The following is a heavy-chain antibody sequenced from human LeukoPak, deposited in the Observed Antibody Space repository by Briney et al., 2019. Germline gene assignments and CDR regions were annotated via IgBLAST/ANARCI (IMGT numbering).Heavy chain of an antibody. CDR2: IYTSGST. J-gene: IGHJ5*02. CDR1: GGSITATGTYY. V-gene: IGHV4-61*02. Sequence: VNPSQTLSLTCTVSGGSITATGTYYWSWIRQPAGKGLEWIGRIYTSGSTYYNPSFKSRVTISVDTSKTRFSLNLSSVTAADTAVYYCARETVAGSRFDPWGQGTLVTVSS. CDR3: ARETVAGSRFDP. D-gene: IGHD2-15*01.